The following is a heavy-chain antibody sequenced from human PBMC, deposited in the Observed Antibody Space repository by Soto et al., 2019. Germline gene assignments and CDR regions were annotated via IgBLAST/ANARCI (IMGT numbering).Heavy chain of an antibody. CDR2: IHHREST. D-gene: IGHD2-15*01. Sequence: QVQLQESGPGLVKPSGTLSLTCAVSGGSVRSNNWWFWVRQPPGKGLEWIGEIHHRESTNLNPSLKIRVPISVDRSKNEFSLKVKSATAADTAVYYCGCPVEDISYDYYGMAVWGQGTTVTVSS. J-gene: IGHJ6*02. CDR3: GCPVEDISYDYYGMAV. V-gene: IGHV4-4*02. CDR1: GGSVRSNNW.